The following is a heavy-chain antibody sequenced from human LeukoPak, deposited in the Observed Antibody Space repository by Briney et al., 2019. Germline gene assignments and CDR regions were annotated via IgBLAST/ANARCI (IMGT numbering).Heavy chain of an antibody. V-gene: IGHV1-69*04. CDR2: IIPILGIA. D-gene: IGHD1-26*01. CDR1: GGTFSSYT. J-gene: IGHJ4*02. CDR3: ARDGVGATIGLDY. Sequence: GASVKVSCKASGGTFSSYTISWVRQAPGQGLEWMGRIIPILGIANYAQKFQGRVTITADKSTGTAYMELSSLRSEDTAVYYCARDGVGATIGLDYWGQGTLVTVSS.